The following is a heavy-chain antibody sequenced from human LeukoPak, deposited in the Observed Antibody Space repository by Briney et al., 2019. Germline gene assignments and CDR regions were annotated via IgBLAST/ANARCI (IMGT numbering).Heavy chain of an antibody. D-gene: IGHD3-22*01. Sequence: PGGSLRLSCAASGFTFSSYWMYWDRQAPGKGPVWVARINTDGSSLNYADSVKGRFTISRDNAKNTLYLQMNSLGAEDTAVYYCARRINYYDSSGYYYVRYFDSWGQGTLVAVSS. CDR3: ARRINYYDSSGYYYVRYFDS. J-gene: IGHJ4*02. CDR2: INTDGSSL. V-gene: IGHV3-74*01. CDR1: GFTFSSYW.